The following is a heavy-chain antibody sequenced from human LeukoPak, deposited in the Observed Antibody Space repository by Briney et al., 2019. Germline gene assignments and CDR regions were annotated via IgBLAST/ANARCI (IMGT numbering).Heavy chain of an antibody. D-gene: IGHD6-19*01. CDR3: ARRNSSGWLTFNI. CDR2: IYYSGST. CDR1: GGSISSYY. Sequence: SETLSLTCTVSGGSISSYYWSWIRQPPGKGLEWIGYIYYSGSTNYNPSLKSRVTISVDTSKNQFSLKLSSVTAADTAVYYCARRNSSGWLTFNIWGQGTMVTVSS. J-gene: IGHJ3*02. V-gene: IGHV4-59*08.